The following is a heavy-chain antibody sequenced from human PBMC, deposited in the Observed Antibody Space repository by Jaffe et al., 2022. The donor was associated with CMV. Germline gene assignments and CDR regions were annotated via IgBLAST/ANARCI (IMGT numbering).Heavy chain of an antibody. V-gene: IGHV1-3*01. Sequence: QVQLVQSGAEVKKPGASVKVSCKASGYIFTTYAIYWVRQAPGQRLEWMGWINAGNGNTKYSQKFQDRVTITRDTSANTVYMELSSLRSEDTAVYYCARALNWKPNYFDYWGRGTLVTVSS. CDR2: INAGNGNT. CDR3: ARALNWKPNYFDY. D-gene: IGHD1-1*01. J-gene: IGHJ4*02. CDR1: GYIFTTYA.